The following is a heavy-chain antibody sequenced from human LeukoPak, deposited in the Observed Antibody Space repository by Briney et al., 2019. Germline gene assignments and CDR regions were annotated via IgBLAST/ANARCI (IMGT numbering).Heavy chain of an antibody. V-gene: IGHV3-33*01. D-gene: IGHD1-26*01. CDR1: GFTFSSYG. Sequence: GGSLRVSCAASGFTFSSYGMHWVRQAPGKGLEWVAVIWYDGSNKYYADSVKGRFTISRDNSKNTLYLQMNSLRAEDTAVYYCARDRGSGRRLDYWGQGTLVTVSS. CDR2: IWYDGSNK. CDR3: ARDRGSGRRLDY. J-gene: IGHJ4*02.